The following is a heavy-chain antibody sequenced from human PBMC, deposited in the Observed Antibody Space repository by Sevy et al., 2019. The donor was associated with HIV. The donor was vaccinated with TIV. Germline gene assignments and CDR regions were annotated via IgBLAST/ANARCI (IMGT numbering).Heavy chain of an antibody. D-gene: IGHD2-15*01. CDR2: IWYDGSNK. V-gene: IGHV3-33*01. Sequence: GGSLRLSCAASGFTFSSYGMHWVRQAPGKGLEWVAVIWYDGSNKYYADSVKGRFTISRDNSKNTLYLQMNSLRAEDTAVYYCARDLYCSGGSCYEHAFDIWGQVTMVTVSS. CDR1: GFTFSSYG. J-gene: IGHJ3*02. CDR3: ARDLYCSGGSCYEHAFDI.